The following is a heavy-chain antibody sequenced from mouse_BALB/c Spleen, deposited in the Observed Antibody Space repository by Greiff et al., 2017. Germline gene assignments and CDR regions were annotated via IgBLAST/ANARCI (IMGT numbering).Heavy chain of an antibody. CDR1: GFTFNTYA. V-gene: IGHV10-1*02. D-gene: IGHD2-2*01. Sequence: EVKLMESGGGLVQPKGSLKLSCAASGFTFNTYAMNWVRQAPGKGLEWVARIRSKSNNYATYYADSVKDRFTISRDDSQSMLYLQMNNLKTEDTAMYYCVSLGYYDAMDDWGQGTSVTVAS. CDR3: VSLGYYDAMDD. J-gene: IGHJ4*01. CDR2: IRSKSNNYAT.